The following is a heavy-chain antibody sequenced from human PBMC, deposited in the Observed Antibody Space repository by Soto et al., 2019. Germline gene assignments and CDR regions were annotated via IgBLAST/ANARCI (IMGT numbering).Heavy chain of an antibody. V-gene: IGHV3-23*01. CDR2: ISGSGGNT. Sequence: EVQLLESGGGLVQPGGSLRLSCAASGFTFSTYAINWVRQAPGKGLEWVSAISGSGGNTYYADSVKGRFTISRDNSKNTLYLQMHRLRAEDTAVYYCAKLSQTYYYDSSGSLGYFQHWGQGTLVTVSS. CDR3: AKLSQTYYYDSSGSLGYFQH. D-gene: IGHD3-22*01. CDR1: GFTFSTYA. J-gene: IGHJ1*01.